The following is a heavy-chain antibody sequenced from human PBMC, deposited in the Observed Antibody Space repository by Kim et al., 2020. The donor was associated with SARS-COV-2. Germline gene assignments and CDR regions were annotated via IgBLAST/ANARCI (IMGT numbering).Heavy chain of an antibody. CDR2: ISSSSSYT. V-gene: IGHV3-11*06. Sequence: GGSLRLSCAASGFTFSDYYMSWIRQAPGKGLEWVSYISSSSSYTNYADSVKGRFTISRDNAKNSLYLQMNSLRAEDTAVYYCARDFNDYGDYRAEYFQHWGQGTLVTVSS. CDR1: GFTFSDYY. CDR3: ARDFNDYGDYRAEYFQH. D-gene: IGHD4-17*01. J-gene: IGHJ1*01.